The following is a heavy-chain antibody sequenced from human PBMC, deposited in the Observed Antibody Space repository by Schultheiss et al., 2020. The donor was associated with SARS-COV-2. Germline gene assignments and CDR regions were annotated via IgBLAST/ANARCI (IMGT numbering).Heavy chain of an antibody. CDR1: GFTFSSYA. CDR3: ARRIRVVRRGAHVDY. J-gene: IGHJ4*02. CDR2: ISGSGGST. V-gene: IGHV3-23*01. D-gene: IGHD1-26*01. Sequence: GESLKISCAASGFTFSSYAMSWVRQAPGKGLEWVSAISGSGGSTYYADSVKGRFTISRDNSKNTLYLQMNSLRAEDTAVYYCARRIRVVRRGAHVDYWGQGTLVTVSS.